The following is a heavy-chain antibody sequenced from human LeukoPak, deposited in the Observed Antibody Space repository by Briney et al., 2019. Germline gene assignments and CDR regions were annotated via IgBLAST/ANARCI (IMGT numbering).Heavy chain of an antibody. D-gene: IGHD3-16*01. Sequence: GRSLRLSCEASGFTFSIFPMHWVRQAPGKGLEWVALISSGSEKYYADAVKGRFTISRDNSKNMLYLQMNSLRADDTAVYYCARDLGLSAVYYFDSWGQGTLVIVSS. CDR1: GFTFSIFP. J-gene: IGHJ4*02. CDR3: ARDLGLSAVYYFDS. V-gene: IGHV3-30*04. CDR2: ISSGSEK.